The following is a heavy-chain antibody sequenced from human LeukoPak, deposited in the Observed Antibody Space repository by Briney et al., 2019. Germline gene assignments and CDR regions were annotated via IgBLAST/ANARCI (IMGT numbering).Heavy chain of an antibody. Sequence: PGGSLRLSCAASGFTFSDYWMHWVRQAPGKGLVWVSRINSDGSSTNYADSVKGRFTISRDNAKNTLYLQMNSLRAEDTAVYYCARAKSGYSHFDYWXQXTLVTVSS. CDR1: GFTFSDYW. CDR2: INSDGSST. J-gene: IGHJ4*02. V-gene: IGHV3-74*01. D-gene: IGHD3-3*01. CDR3: ARAKSGYSHFDY.